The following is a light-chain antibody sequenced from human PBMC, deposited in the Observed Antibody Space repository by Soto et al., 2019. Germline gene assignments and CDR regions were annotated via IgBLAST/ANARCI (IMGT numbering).Light chain of an antibody. CDR3: AVWDDRLMGV. V-gene: IGLV1-44*01. CDR2: SNA. Sequence: QSVLTQPPSVSVTPGQTVTITCSGSESNIGSNSVKWYQQFPGAAPKALIYSNALRPSGIPNRFSGSRSGTSASLAISGLQPEDEADYYCAVWDDRLMGVFGPGTKVTVL. J-gene: IGLJ1*01. CDR1: ESNIGSNS.